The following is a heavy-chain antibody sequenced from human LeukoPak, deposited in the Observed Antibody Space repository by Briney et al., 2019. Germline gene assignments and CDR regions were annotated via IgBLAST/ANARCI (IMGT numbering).Heavy chain of an antibody. Sequence: GRSLRLSCAASGFTISSYGMHWVRQAPGKGLEWVAVISYDVGNKYCADSVKGRFTISRDNSKNTLYLQMNSLRAEDTAVYYCSKDDYYDTSGFRDRGQGTLVTVSS. D-gene: IGHD3-22*01. CDR3: SKDDYYDTSGFRD. CDR2: ISYDVGNK. V-gene: IGHV3-30*18. CDR1: GFTISSYG. J-gene: IGHJ4*02.